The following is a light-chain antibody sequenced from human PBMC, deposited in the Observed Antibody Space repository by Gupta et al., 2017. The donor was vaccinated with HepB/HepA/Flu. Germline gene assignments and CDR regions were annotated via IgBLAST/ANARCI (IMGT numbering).Light chain of an antibody. Sequence: QYALTQPPSASGSARPPVTLPCTATSSDVGAYNYVSWYQQHPGKAPKPMIYEISKPHSGVPYRFSGSKSGNTASLTVSGLQAEDEADYYCSSYAGSNNWVFGGGTKLTVL. CDR3: SSYAGSNNWV. CDR2: EIS. CDR1: SSDVGAYNY. J-gene: IGLJ3*02. V-gene: IGLV2-8*01.